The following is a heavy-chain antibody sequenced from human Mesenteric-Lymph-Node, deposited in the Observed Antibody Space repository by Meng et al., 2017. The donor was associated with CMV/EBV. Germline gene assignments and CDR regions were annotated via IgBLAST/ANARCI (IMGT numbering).Heavy chain of an antibody. V-gene: IGHV3-7*01. CDR3: ARDYGDYVPYFDY. Sequence: GESLKISCAASGFTFSNYWMSWVRQAPGKGLEWVANIKEDGREKYYVDSVKGRFTISRDNAKNSLYLQMNSLRAEDTAVYYCARDYGDYVPYFDYWGQGTLVTVS. J-gene: IGHJ4*02. CDR1: GFTFSNYW. D-gene: IGHD4-17*01. CDR2: IKEDGREK.